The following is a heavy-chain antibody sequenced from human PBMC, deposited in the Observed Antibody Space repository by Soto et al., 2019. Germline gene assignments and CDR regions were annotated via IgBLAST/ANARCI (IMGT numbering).Heavy chain of an antibody. CDR1: RYTLTSYR. CDR3: ARDSRGYYDSSGYYYSVDWFDP. CDR2: ISAYNGNT. J-gene: IGHJ5*02. V-gene: IGHV1-18*01. Sequence: GASVEPCSEAPRYTLTSYRVSCGSNAPGQGLEWMGWISAYNGNTNYAQKLQGRVTMTTDTSTSTAYMELRSLRSDDTAVYYCARDSRGYYDSSGYYYSVDWFDPWGQGTLVTVSS. D-gene: IGHD3-22*01.